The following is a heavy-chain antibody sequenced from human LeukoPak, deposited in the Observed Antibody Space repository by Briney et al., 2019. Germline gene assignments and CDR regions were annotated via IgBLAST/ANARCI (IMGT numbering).Heavy chain of an antibody. J-gene: IGHJ4*02. Sequence: PGGSLRLSCAASGFTFSSYGMHWVRQAPGKGLEWVAVISYDGSNKYYADSVKGRFTISRDNSKNTLYLQMNSLRAEDTAVYYCANAYPGYCSSTSCSQTYFDYWGQGTLVTVSS. CDR2: ISYDGSNK. CDR1: GFTFSSYG. D-gene: IGHD2-2*01. CDR3: ANAYPGYCSSTSCSQTYFDY. V-gene: IGHV3-30*18.